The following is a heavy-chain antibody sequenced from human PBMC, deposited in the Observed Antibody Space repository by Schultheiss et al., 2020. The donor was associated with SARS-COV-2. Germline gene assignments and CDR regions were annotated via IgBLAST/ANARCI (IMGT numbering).Heavy chain of an antibody. Sequence: GGSLRLSCAASGFTFSNAWMSWVRQAPGKGLEWVSVISGSGGSRYYADSVKGRFTIYRDNSKVPLYLHRNSLRAEDTAVYYCARGASIVGGWDAFDIWGQGTMVTVSS. CDR3: ARGASIVGGWDAFDI. CDR2: ISGSGGSR. J-gene: IGHJ3*02. V-gene: IGHV3-23*01. CDR1: GFTFSNAW. D-gene: IGHD1-26*01.